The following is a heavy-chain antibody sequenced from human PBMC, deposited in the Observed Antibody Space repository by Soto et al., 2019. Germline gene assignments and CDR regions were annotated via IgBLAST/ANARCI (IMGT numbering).Heavy chain of an antibody. D-gene: IGHD2-2*02. CDR1: GGSISSGGYY. CDR3: ASRYCSSTSCYILDAFDI. V-gene: IGHV4-31*03. J-gene: IGHJ3*02. CDR2: IYYSGST. Sequence: QVQLQESGPGLVKPSQTLSLTCTVSGGSISSGGYYWSWIRQHPGKGLEWIGYIYYSGSTYYNPSLKSRVTISVDTSKNQCALKLSSVTAADTAVYYCASRYCSSTSCYILDAFDIWGQGTMVTVSS.